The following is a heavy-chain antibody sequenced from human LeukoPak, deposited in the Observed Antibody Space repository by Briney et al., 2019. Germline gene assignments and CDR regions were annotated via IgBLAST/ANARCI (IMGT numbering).Heavy chain of an antibody. CDR3: ARHSALRYSPWDC. Sequence: ASVKVSCKPSKYIFTDDYMHWVRQTPGQGLEWMGWINPNSGGTRYPQKFQGRVTMTRDTAISTGYMELSGLRSDDTAVYYCARHSALRYSPWDCWGQGTLVTVSS. CDR1: KYIFTDDY. CDR2: INPNSGGT. J-gene: IGHJ4*02. V-gene: IGHV1-2*02. D-gene: IGHD3-9*01.